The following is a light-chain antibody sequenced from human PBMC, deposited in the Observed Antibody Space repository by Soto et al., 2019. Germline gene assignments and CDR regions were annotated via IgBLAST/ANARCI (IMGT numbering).Light chain of an antibody. CDR2: SND. CDR3: AAWDDTLRARV. CDR1: NSNIGRND. V-gene: IGLV1-44*01. Sequence: QSVLAQPPSASGTPGQRVTISCSGSNSNIGRNDVTWYQQVPGTAPQCLIYSNDQRPSGVPDRISGSRSGTSASLAISGLQSGDEAEYYCAAWDDTLRARVFGGGTKGTVL. J-gene: IGLJ2*01.